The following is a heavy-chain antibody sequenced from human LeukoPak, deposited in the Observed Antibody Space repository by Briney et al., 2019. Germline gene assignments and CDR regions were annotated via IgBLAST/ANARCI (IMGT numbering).Heavy chain of an antibody. CDR2: IRYDGSNK. V-gene: IGHV3-30*02. J-gene: IGHJ5*02. Sequence: GGSLRLSCAASGFTFSSYGMHWVRPAPGKGLEWVAFIRYDGSNKYYADSVKGRFTISRDNSKNTLYLQMNSLRAEDTAVYYCARLGGETTRFDLWGQGALVTVSS. CDR3: ARLGGETTRFDL. CDR1: GFTFSSYG. D-gene: IGHD3-16*01.